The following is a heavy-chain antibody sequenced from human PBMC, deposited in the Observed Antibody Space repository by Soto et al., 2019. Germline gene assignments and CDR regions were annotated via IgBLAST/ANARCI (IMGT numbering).Heavy chain of an antibody. V-gene: IGHV1-69*01. CDR1: GGIFSTYA. J-gene: IGHJ4*02. CDR2: IIPIFGTP. Sequence: QVQLVQSGAEVKKPGSSVKVSCKASGGIFSTYAISWLRQAPGQGLEWMGGIIPIFGTPNYAQKFQGRVTITADESTSTAYMELSRLRSEDTALYYCARERDDYGSVNYYNRLDFWGQGTLVTVSS. D-gene: IGHD3-10*01. CDR3: ARERDDYGSVNYYNRLDF.